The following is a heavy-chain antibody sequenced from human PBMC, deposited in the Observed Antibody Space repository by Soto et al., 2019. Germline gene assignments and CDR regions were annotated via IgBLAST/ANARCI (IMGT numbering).Heavy chain of an antibody. CDR2: IYSGGST. CDR3: ARDSGDYYYYYMDV. Sequence: PGGSLRLSCAASGFTVSSNYMSWVRQAPEKGLEWVSVIYSGGSTYYADSVKGRFTISRDNSKNTLYLQMNSLRAEDTAVYYCARDSGDYYYYYMDVWGKGTTVTVSS. CDR1: GFTVSSNY. D-gene: IGHD3-10*01. J-gene: IGHJ6*03. V-gene: IGHV3-66*01.